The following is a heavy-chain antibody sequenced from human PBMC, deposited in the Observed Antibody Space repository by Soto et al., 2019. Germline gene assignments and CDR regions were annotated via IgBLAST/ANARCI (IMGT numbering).Heavy chain of an antibody. D-gene: IGHD7-27*01. Sequence: EVQLVESGGGLVQPGGPLRLSGAASGFTFVSYWMHWAGQAPGKGLVWVSRIKTDGSSTGYADSVKGRFTISRDNALNTLYLQMNSLTAEDTALYYCARVGTGAYYFDYWGLGTLVTVSS. V-gene: IGHV3-74*01. J-gene: IGHJ4*02. CDR1: GFTFVSYW. CDR3: ARVGTGAYYFDY. CDR2: IKTDGSST.